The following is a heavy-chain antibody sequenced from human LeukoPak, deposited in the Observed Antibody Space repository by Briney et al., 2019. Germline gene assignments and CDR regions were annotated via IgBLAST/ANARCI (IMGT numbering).Heavy chain of an antibody. CDR1: GGSISSYY. CDR2: IYYSGST. V-gene: IGHV4-59*01. Sequence: KPSETLSLTCTVSGGSISSYYWSWIRQPPGKGLEWIGYIYYSGSTNYNPSLKSRVTISVDTSKNQFSLKLSSVTAADTAVYYCARGVEGDILTGYYYWGQGTLVTVSS. J-gene: IGHJ4*02. CDR3: ARGVEGDILTGYYY. D-gene: IGHD3-9*01.